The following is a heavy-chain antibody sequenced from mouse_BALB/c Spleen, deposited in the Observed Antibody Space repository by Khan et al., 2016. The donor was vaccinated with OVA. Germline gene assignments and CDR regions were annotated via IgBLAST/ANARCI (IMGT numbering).Heavy chain of an antibody. J-gene: IGHJ3*01. CDR1: GYTFTDYY. V-gene: IGHV1-77*01. D-gene: IGHD1-2*01. CDR2: ISPGSGDT. CDR3: ARRNYFGYTFAY. Sequence: VQLQESGAELARPGASVKLSCKASGYTFTDYYINWVKQRTGQGLEWIGEISPGSGDTYYNEKFKGKATLTADKSSNTAYMQLCSLTSEASAVYFCARRNYFGYTFAYWGQGTLVTVSA.